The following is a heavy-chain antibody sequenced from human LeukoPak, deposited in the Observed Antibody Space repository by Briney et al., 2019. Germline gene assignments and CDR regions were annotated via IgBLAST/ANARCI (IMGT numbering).Heavy chain of an antibody. J-gene: IGHJ4*02. V-gene: IGHV3-30*01. Sequence: GGSLRLSCAASGFAFSTYPMHWLRQAPGKGLEWVAVISSDGSNPYYADSVKGRFTISRDNSRNTLYLQMNSLRSEDTAVYYCVTGRNYYYDYWGQGTLVTVSS. CDR3: VTGRNYYYDY. CDR2: ISSDGSNP. CDR1: GFAFSTYP. D-gene: IGHD3-22*01.